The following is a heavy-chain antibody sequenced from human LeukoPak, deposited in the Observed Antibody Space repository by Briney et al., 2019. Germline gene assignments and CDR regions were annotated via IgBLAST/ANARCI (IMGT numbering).Heavy chain of an antibody. CDR3: AARYYDILTGYCISDY. CDR2: IYSGGST. Sequence: GGSLRLSCAASGFTVSSNYMSWVRQAPGKGLEWVSVIYSGGSTYYADSVKGRFTISRHNSKNTLYLQMNSLRAEDTAVYYCAARYYDILTGYCISDYWGQGTLVTVSS. J-gene: IGHJ4*02. D-gene: IGHD3-9*01. V-gene: IGHV3-53*04. CDR1: GFTVSSNY.